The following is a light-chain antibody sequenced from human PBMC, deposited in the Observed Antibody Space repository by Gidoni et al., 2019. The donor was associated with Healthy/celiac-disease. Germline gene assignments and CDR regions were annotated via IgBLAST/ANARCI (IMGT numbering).Light chain of an antibody. J-gene: IGKJ5*01. Sequence: IVMTQSPATLSVSPGERATLSCRASQSVSSTLAWYQQKPGQAPRLLIYGASTRATGIPARFSGSGSGTEFTLTISSLQSEDFAVYYCQQYNNWPPSITFXXXTRLEIK. CDR1: QSVSST. CDR2: GAS. CDR3: QQYNNWPPSIT. V-gene: IGKV3-15*01.